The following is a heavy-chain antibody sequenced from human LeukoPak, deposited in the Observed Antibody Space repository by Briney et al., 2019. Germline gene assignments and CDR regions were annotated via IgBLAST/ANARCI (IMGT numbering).Heavy chain of an antibody. CDR3: AKGRSTVTTANDAFDI. V-gene: IGHV3-21*01. CDR2: ISSSSSYI. D-gene: IGHD4-17*01. Sequence: PGGSLRLSCAASGFTFSSHSMNWVRQAPGKGLEWVSSISSSSSYIYYADSVKGRFTISRDNSENTLYLQMNSLRAEDTAVYYCAKGRSTVTTANDAFDIWGQGTMVTVSS. J-gene: IGHJ3*02. CDR1: GFTFSSHS.